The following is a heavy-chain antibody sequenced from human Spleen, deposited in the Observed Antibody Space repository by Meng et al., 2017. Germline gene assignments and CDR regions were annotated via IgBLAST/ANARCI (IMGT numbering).Heavy chain of an antibody. CDR1: DYTSNHYQ. CDR2: IHPSGNA. V-gene: IGHV1-18*01. Sequence: QVQLVQSGAAVKKPGAAGKGSCKASDYTSNHYQMDWVRQDPGQGLEWMGWIHPSGNANYAQKFQGRVTMTTDTSTTTVYMDLGSLGSDDTAFYYCAREKSPGQFDYFGQGILVTVSS. CDR3: AREKSPGQFDY. J-gene: IGHJ4*02.